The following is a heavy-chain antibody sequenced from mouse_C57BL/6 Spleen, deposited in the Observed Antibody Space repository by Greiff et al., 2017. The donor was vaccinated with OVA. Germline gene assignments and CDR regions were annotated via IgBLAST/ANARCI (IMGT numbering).Heavy chain of an antibody. J-gene: IGHJ2*01. D-gene: IGHD4-1*01. V-gene: IGHV1-26*01. Sequence: EVQLQQSGPELVKPGASVKISCKASGYTFTDYYMNWVKQSHGKSLEWIGDINPNNCGTSYNQKFKGKATLTVDKSSSTAYMELRSLTSEDSAVYYCARRRANWAFDYWGQGTTLTVSS. CDR3: ARRRANWAFDY. CDR1: GYTFTDYY. CDR2: INPNNCGT.